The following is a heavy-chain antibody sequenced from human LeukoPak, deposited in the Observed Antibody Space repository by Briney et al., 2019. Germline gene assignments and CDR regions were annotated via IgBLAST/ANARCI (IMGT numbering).Heavy chain of an antibody. CDR1: GFTFSYYS. J-gene: IGHJ4*02. V-gene: IGHV3-48*02. CDR3: ARDQDYGFDY. CDR2: FSTRSSTI. D-gene: IGHD3-16*01. Sequence: GGSLRLSCATSGFTFSYYSMNWIRQAPVKGLEWVSYFSTRSSTISYADSVKGRFAISRDNAKNSLYLQMNSLRDEDTAVYYCARDQDYGFDYWGQGTLVTVSS.